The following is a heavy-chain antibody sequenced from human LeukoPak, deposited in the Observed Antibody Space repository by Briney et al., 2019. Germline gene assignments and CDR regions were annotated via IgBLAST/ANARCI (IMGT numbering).Heavy chain of an antibody. V-gene: IGHV3-66*01. D-gene: IGHD3-9*01. CDR1: GLSVSSNY. Sequence: PGGSLRLSCVASGLSVSSNYMSWVRQAPGKGLEWVSVIYRDGSSYYAESVKGRFTISRDNSKNTLYIQMNSLRAEDTAVYYCARSFYDIFIGYSQYFDYWGQGTLVTVSS. CDR2: IYRDGSS. J-gene: IGHJ4*02. CDR3: ARSFYDIFIGYSQYFDY.